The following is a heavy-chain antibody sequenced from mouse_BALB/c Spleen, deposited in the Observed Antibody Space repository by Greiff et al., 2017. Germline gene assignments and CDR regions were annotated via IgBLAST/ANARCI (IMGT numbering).Heavy chain of an antibody. CDR2: IWAGGST. Sequence: VQLQQSGPGLVAPSQSLSITCTVSGFSLTSYGVHWVRQPPGKGLEWLGVIWAGGSTNYNSALMSRLSISKDNSKSQVFLKMNSLQTDDTAMYYCAREGDYDYDYAMDYWGQGTSVTVSS. CDR3: AREGDYDYDYAMDY. J-gene: IGHJ4*01. D-gene: IGHD2-4*01. CDR1: GFSLTSYG. V-gene: IGHV2-9*02.